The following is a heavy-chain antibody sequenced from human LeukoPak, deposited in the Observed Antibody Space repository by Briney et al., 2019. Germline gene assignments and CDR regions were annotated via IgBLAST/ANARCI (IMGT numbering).Heavy chain of an antibody. D-gene: IGHD3-10*01. CDR3: ARDDHVLLWFGELPYLDY. CDR2: INPNSGGT. V-gene: IGHV1-2*04. CDR1: GGTFTGYY. Sequence: ASVKVSCKASGGTFTGYYMHWVRQAPGQGLEWMGWINPNSGGTNYAQKFQGWVTMTRDTSTSTVYMELSSLRSEDTAVYYCARDDHVLLWFGELPYLDYWGQGTLVTVSS. J-gene: IGHJ4*02.